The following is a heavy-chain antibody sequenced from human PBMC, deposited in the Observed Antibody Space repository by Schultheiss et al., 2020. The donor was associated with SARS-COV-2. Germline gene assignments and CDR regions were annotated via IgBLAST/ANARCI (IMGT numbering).Heavy chain of an antibody. CDR2: INHSGST. D-gene: IGHD3-22*01. Sequence: SETLSLTCAVYGGSFSGYYWSWIRQPPGKGLEWIGEINHSGSTNYNPSLKSRVTISVDTSKNQFSLKLSSVTAADTAVYYCAREGRRYYDSSGYYHGDWFDPWGQGTLVTVSS. J-gene: IGHJ5*02. V-gene: IGHV4-34*01. CDR1: GGSFSGYY. CDR3: AREGRRYYDSSGYYHGDWFDP.